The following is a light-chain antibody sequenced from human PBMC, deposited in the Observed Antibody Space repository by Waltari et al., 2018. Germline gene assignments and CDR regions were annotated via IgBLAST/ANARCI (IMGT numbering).Light chain of an antibody. CDR1: QSVGSS. CDR2: NAS. J-gene: IGKJ2*01. V-gene: IGKV3-11*01. CDR3: QQRSNWNT. Sequence: ETVLTQSPVTLSLSPGERATLSCKASQSVGSSFAWYQQKPVRAPRRLIYNASNRAAGIPARFSGSGSGTDFTLTSSSREREDFAVYYCQQRSNWNTVGQGTKLEIK.